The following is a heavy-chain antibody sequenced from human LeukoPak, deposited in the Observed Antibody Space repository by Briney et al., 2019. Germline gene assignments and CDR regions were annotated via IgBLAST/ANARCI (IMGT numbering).Heavy chain of an antibody. CDR3: ARWGHFDTSGYFVVDY. V-gene: IGHV4-59*01. J-gene: IGHJ4*02. CDR2: IHHSGST. CDR1: DGSISSYY. D-gene: IGHD3-22*01. Sequence: PSETLSLTCSISDGSISSYYWNWIRQSPGKGLEWIGHIHHSGSTHYNPSLQSRVSISIDTSKNHFSLKLRSVTAVDTAVYYCARWGHFDTSGYFVVDYWGQGTLVTVSS.